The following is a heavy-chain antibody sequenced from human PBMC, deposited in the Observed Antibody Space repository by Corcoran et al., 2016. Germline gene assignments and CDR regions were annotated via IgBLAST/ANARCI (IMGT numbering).Heavy chain of an antibody. CDR2: INHSGST. CDR1: GGSFSGYY. CDR3: AVSGSDGDSQGGWFDP. J-gene: IGHJ5*02. V-gene: IGHV4-34*01. D-gene: IGHD4-17*01. Sequence: QVQLQQWGAGLLKPSETLSLTCAVYGGSFSGYYWSWIRQPPGKGLEWIGEINHSGSTNYNPSLKSRVTISVDTSKNQFSLKLSSVTAADPAVDYCAVSGSDGDSQGGWFDPWGQGTLVTVSS.